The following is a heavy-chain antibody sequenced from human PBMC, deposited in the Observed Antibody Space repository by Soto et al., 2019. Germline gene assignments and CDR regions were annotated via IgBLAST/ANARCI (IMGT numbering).Heavy chain of an antibody. CDR3: ARGGSRDAVPAARYNWFDP. V-gene: IGHV4-34*01. D-gene: IGHD2-2*01. CDR1: GGSFSGYY. Sequence: ETLSLTCAVYGGSFSGYYWSWIRQPPGKGLEWIGEINHSGSTNYNPSLKSRVTISVDTSKNQFSLKLSSVTAADTAVYYCARGGSRDAVPAARYNWFDPWGQGTLVTVSS. J-gene: IGHJ5*02. CDR2: INHSGST.